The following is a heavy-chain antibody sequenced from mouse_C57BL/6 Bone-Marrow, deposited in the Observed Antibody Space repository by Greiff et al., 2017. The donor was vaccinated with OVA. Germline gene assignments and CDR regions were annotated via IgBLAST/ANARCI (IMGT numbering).Heavy chain of an antibody. Sequence: EVQRVESGVDLVKPGGSLKLSCAASGFTFSSYGMSWVRQTPDKRLEWVATISSGGSYTYYPDSVKGRFTISRDNAKNTLYLQMSSLKSEDTAMYYCASVWDLYAMDYWGQGTSVTVSS. D-gene: IGHD4-1*01. CDR2: ISSGGSYT. CDR1: GFTFSSYG. CDR3: ASVWDLYAMDY. J-gene: IGHJ4*01. V-gene: IGHV5-6*01.